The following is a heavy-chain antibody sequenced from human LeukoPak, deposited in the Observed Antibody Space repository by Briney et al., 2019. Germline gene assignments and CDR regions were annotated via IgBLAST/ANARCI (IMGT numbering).Heavy chain of an antibody. J-gene: IGHJ4*02. Sequence: PSETLSLTCAVYGGSFSGYYWSWIRQPPGKGLEWIGEINHSGSTNYNPSLKSRVTISVDTSKNQFSLKLSSVTAADTAVYYCARAPHIVLMVYAIWSPGFDYWGQGTLVTVSS. V-gene: IGHV4-34*01. CDR2: INHSGST. CDR3: ARAPHIVLMVYAIWSPGFDY. D-gene: IGHD2-8*01. CDR1: GGSFSGYY.